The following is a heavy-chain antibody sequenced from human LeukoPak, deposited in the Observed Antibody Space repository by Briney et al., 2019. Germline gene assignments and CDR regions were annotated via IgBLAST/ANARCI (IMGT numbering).Heavy chain of an antibody. J-gene: IGHJ4*02. Sequence: SVKVSCKASGGSFSTYLISWVRQAPGQGLEWMGGIIPLFGTANYAQKFQGRVTINADRSTSTAYMELSSLRSDDTAVYYCARDRIASTWRSVFDYWGQGTLVTVSS. D-gene: IGHD6-13*01. CDR3: ARDRIASTWRSVFDY. CDR2: IIPLFGTA. V-gene: IGHV1-69*06. CDR1: GGSFSTYL.